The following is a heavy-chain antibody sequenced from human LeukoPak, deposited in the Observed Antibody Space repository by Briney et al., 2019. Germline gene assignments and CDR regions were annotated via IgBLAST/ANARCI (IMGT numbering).Heavy chain of an antibody. V-gene: IGHV3-21*01. CDR2: ISSSSSYI. CDR3: ARDKRSGWNGFDY. J-gene: IGHJ4*02. D-gene: IGHD6-19*01. Sequence: GGSLRLSCAASGFTFSSYSMSWVRQAPGKGLEWVSSISSSSSYIYYADSVKGRFTISRDNAKNSLYLQMNSLRAEDTAVYYCARDKRSGWNGFDYWGQGTLVTVSS. CDR1: GFTFSSYS.